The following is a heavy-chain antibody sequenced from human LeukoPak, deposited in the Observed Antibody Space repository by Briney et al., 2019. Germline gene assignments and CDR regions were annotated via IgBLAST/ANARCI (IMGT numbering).Heavy chain of an antibody. Sequence: GGSLRLSCAASGFTFDDYAMPCVRQAPGKGLEWVSGISWNSGSIGYADSVKGRFTISRDNAKNSLYLQMNSLRAEDTALYYCAKGIVRDGYNCDYWGQGTLVTVSS. CDR1: GFTFDDYA. CDR2: ISWNSGSI. D-gene: IGHD5-24*01. J-gene: IGHJ4*02. V-gene: IGHV3-9*01. CDR3: AKGIVRDGYNCDY.